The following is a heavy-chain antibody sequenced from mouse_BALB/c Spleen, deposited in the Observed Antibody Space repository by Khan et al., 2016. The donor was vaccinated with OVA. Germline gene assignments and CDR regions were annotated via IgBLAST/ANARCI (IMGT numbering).Heavy chain of an antibody. J-gene: IGHJ3*01. D-gene: IGHD2-14*01. CDR3: ARGGYSVFAD. CDR1: GYKFTDYI. Sequence: QVQLQQSGPELVKPGASLKVSCKASGYKFTDYIIGWVKQSTRQGLEWIGDIFPGSGTPYYNEKFKDKATLTADKSSSTAYMQLSSLTSEEAAGEFCARGGYSVFADWGQGTLVTVSA. CDR2: IFPGSGTP. V-gene: IGHV1-77*01.